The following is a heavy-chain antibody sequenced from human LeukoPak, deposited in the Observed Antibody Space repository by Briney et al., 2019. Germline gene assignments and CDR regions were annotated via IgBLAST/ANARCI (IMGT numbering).Heavy chain of an antibody. CDR2: INHNGST. CDR3: ARATWGSGYFDY. J-gene: IGHJ4*02. V-gene: IGHV4-34*01. D-gene: IGHD7-27*01. Sequence: ASETLSLTCAVYGGSFSGYYWGWIRQPPGKGLEWIGEINHNGSTNYNPSLKSRVTMSVDTSKNQFSLKLSSVTAADTAVYYCARATWGSGYFDYWGQGTLVTVSS. CDR1: GGSFSGYY.